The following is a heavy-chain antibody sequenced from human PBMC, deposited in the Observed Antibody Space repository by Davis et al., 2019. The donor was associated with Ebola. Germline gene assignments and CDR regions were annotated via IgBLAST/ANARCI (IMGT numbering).Heavy chain of an antibody. V-gene: IGHV1-69*13. CDR2: IIPIFGTA. CDR1: GGTFSSYA. CDR3: ARDTSGIAVAGQ. J-gene: IGHJ4*02. Sequence: AASVKVSCKASGGTFSSYAISWVRQAPGQGLEWMGGIIPIFGTANYAQKFQGRVTITADESTSTAYMELSRLRSDDTAVYYCARDTSGIAVAGQWGQGTLVTVSS. D-gene: IGHD6-19*01.